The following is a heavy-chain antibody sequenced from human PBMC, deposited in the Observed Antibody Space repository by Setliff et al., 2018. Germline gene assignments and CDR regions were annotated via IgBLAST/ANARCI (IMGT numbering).Heavy chain of an antibody. J-gene: IGHJ2*01. CDR1: GFTFSTYS. Sequence: GESLKISCAASGFTFSTYSLIWVRQAPGKGLEWVSSISSTSTYIYYADSVKGRFTISRDNSKNTLYLQMNSLRAEDTAVYYCTRDLFTNWYFDLWGRGTPVTVSS. CDR3: TRDLFTNWYFDL. CDR2: ISSTSTYI. V-gene: IGHV3-21*01. D-gene: IGHD1-1*01.